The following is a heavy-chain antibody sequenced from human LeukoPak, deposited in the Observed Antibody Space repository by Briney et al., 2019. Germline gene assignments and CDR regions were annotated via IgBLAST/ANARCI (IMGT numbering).Heavy chain of an antibody. D-gene: IGHD3-22*01. CDR3: AREANYYDAGGYYHYFFDY. CDR1: GLTFISHS. V-gene: IGHV3-30*04. J-gene: IGHJ4*02. Sequence: GGSLRLSCAASGLTFISHSIHWFRQAPGKGLERVALISYDGTNKYHAEFLKGRFTVSRDNSKNTLYLQMNSLGPEDTAVYYCAREANYYDAGGYYHYFFDYWGQGALVIVSS. CDR2: ISYDGTNK.